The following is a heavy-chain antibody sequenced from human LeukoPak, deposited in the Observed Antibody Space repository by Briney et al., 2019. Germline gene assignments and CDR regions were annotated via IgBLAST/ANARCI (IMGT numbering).Heavy chain of an antibody. CDR3: ARASALVWHDY. CDR1: GGSFSGYY. J-gene: IGHJ4*02. Sequence: SETLSLTYAVYGGSFSGYYWSWIRQPPGKGLEWIGEINHSGSTNYNPSLKSRVTISVDTSKKQFSLKVSSVTAADTAVYYCARASALVWHDYWGQGTLVAVSS. V-gene: IGHV4-34*01. D-gene: IGHD6-6*01. CDR2: INHSGST.